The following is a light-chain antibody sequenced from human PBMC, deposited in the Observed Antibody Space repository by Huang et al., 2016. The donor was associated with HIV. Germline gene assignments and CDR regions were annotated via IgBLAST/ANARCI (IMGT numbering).Light chain of an antibody. CDR3: QQSHSTPYT. V-gene: IGKV1-39*01. CDR1: QSFSSY. Sequence: DIQMTQSPSSLSASVGDRVTITCRASQSFSSYLNWYQQKPGEAPKLLIYAASNWQSGVPSRFSGRGSGTDFTLTISSLQPEDFATYYCQQSHSTPYTFGQGTKVEI. J-gene: IGKJ2*01. CDR2: AAS.